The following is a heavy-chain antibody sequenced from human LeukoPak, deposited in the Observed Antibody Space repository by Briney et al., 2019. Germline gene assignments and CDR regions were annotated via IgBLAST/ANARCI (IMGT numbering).Heavy chain of an antibody. J-gene: IGHJ4*02. CDR2: IYSGGST. V-gene: IGHV3-53*01. CDR1: GFTVSSNY. CDR3: ASIPYYYDSSGYYPYYFDY. Sequence: PGGSLRLSCAASGFTVSSNYMSWVRQAPGKGLEWVSVIYSGGSTYYADSVKGRFTISRDNSKNTLYLQMNSLRAEDTAVYYCASIPYYYDSSGYYPYYFDYWGQGTLVTVSS. D-gene: IGHD3-22*01.